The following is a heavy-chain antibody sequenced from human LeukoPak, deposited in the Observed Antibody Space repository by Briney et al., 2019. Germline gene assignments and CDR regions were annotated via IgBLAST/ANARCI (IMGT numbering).Heavy chain of an antibody. CDR1: GFTFSSYG. CDR2: ISYDGSNK. Sequence: GGSLRLSCAASGFTFSSYGMHWVRQAPGKGLEWVAVISYDGSNKYYADSVRGRFTISRDNSKNTLYLQMNSLRAEDTAVYYCAKGYFDYSFDYWGQGTLVTVSS. J-gene: IGHJ4*02. D-gene: IGHD3-9*01. V-gene: IGHV3-30*18. CDR3: AKGYFDYSFDY.